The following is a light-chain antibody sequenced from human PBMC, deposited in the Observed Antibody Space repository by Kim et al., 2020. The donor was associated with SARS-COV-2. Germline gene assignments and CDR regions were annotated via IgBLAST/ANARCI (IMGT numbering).Light chain of an antibody. CDR1: QDISHY. V-gene: IGKV1-27*01. CDR3: QSYNSAPWT. CDR2: AAS. Sequence: GDRVTITCRASQDISHYLAWFQQKPGEAPKLLIYAASALHSEVPSRFSGSGSGTDFTLTISSLRPEDVATFYCQSYNSAPWTFGQGTKVEI. J-gene: IGKJ1*01.